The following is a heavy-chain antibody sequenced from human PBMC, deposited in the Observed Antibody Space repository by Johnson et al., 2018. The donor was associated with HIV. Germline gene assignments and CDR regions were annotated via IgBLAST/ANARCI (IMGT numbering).Heavy chain of an antibody. D-gene: IGHD3-22*01. V-gene: IGHV3-30*04. J-gene: IGHJ3*01. CDR3: ARGDYHDSSGYFSDAFDV. CDR2: ISYDGSTE. CDR1: GFTFSNYA. Sequence: QMQLVESGGGVVQPGRSLRLSCAASGFTFSNYAVHWVRQAPGKGLEWVSVISYDGSTEYYADSVKGRFTISRDNSKNTLYLQMNSLRAEDTAVYYCARGDYHDSSGYFSDAFDVWGQGTMVTVSS.